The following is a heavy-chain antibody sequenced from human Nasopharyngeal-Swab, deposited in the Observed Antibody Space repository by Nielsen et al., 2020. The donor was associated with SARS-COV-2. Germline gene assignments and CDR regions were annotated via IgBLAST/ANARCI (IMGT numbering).Heavy chain of an antibody. CDR2: MNPGGSSS. V-gene: IGHV1-46*01. J-gene: IGHJ4*02. Sequence: CVRQPPGQGLEWAGIMNPGGSSSSYAQRFQGIAIMTRDTSTSTVYMELSSLRAEDTAVYYCAGVGGSSGWLFWGQGTLVTVSS. D-gene: IGHD6-19*01. CDR3: AGVGGSSGWLF.